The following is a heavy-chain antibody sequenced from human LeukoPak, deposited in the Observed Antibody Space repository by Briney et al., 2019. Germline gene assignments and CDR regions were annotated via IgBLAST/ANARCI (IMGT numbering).Heavy chain of an antibody. D-gene: IGHD6-19*01. CDR2: ISSSGSTI. J-gene: IGHJ4*02. Sequence: GGSLRLSCAASGFTFSSYEMNWVRPALGKGLEWVSYISSSGSTIYYADSVRGRFTLSRDNAKNSLYLQMNSLRVEDTAIYYCAREVAVTGTPSLDNWGQGTLVTVSS. V-gene: IGHV3-48*03. CDR1: GFTFSSYE. CDR3: AREVAVTGTPSLDN.